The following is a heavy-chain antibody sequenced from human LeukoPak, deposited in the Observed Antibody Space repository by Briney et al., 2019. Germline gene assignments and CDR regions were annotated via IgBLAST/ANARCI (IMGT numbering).Heavy chain of an antibody. CDR1: GGSFSGYY. CDR2: INHSGST. V-gene: IGHV4-34*01. CDR3: ARVGITMVRGVKPLDY. J-gene: IGHJ4*02. Sequence: SETLSLTCAVYGGSFSGYYWSWIRQPPGKGLEWIGEINHSGSTNYNPSLKSRVTISVDTSKNQFSLKLSSVTAADTAVYYCARVGITMVRGVKPLDYWGQGTLVTVSS. D-gene: IGHD3-10*01.